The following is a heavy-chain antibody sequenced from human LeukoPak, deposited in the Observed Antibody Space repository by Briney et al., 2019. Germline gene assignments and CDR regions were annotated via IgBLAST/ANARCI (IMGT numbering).Heavy chain of an antibody. Sequence: GGSLRLSCAASGFTVSSNYMSWVRPAPGKGLEWVSVIYSGGSTYYADSVKGRFTISRDNSKNTLYLQMNSLRAEDTAVYYCAKGGSYSGYDRFDYWGQGTLVTVSS. V-gene: IGHV3-53*05. J-gene: IGHJ4*02. CDR2: IYSGGST. CDR1: GFTVSSNY. D-gene: IGHD5-12*01. CDR3: AKGGSYSGYDRFDY.